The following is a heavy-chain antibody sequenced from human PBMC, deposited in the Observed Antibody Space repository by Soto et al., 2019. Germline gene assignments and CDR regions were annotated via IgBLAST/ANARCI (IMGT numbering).Heavy chain of an antibody. J-gene: IGHJ4*02. Sequence: EVQLVESGGGLIQPGGSLRLSCAVSGFTVSNNYMSWVRQAPGKGLEGVSVIYSGGYTAYGDSVKGRFTISRDNSKNTIFLQMKTLGASALAVFYWATHAGGGVYWGQGTLVTVSS. CDR1: GFTVSNNY. CDR2: IYSGGYT. V-gene: IGHV3-53*01. CDR3: ATHAGGGVY. D-gene: IGHD3-10*01.